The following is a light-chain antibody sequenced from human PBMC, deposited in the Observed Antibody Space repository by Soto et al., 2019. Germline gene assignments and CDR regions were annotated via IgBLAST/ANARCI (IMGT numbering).Light chain of an antibody. J-gene: IGKJ1*01. CDR3: LQDYNYPWT. CDR1: QGIRND. Sequence: AIQMTHSPSSLSASVLDRVTITFRASQGIRNDLGWYQQEPGKAPKLLIYAASSLESGVPSRFSGSGSGTDFTLTISSLQPEDFATYYCLQDYNYPWTFGQGTKVDIK. CDR2: AAS. V-gene: IGKV1-6*01.